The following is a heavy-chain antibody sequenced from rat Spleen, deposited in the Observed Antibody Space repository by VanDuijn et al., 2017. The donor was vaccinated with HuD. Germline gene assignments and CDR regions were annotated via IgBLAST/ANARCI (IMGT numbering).Heavy chain of an antibody. CDR3: ATAGSRVSRFAY. V-gene: IGHV5-7*01. CDR1: GFTFSDYY. J-gene: IGHJ3*01. CDR2: ISYDGSST. Sequence: EVQLVESGGGLVQPGRSLKLSCAASGFTFSDYYMAWVRQAPTKGLEWVATISYDGSSTYYRDSVRGRFTIFRDVAKSTLYLQMDSLRSEDTATYYCATAGSRVSRFAYWGQGTLVTVSS. D-gene: IGHD1-4*01.